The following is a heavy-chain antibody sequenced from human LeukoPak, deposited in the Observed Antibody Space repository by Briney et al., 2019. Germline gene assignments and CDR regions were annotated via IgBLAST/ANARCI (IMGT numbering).Heavy chain of an antibody. J-gene: IGHJ4*02. Sequence: SETLSLTCTVSGGSISSSSTYYWGWIRQPPGKGLEWIGTINYSGSTYYNPSLKSRVTMSVDTSKNQFSLKLTSVTAADTAVYYCARRITGTTSDSFDYWGQGTLVTVSS. CDR3: ARRITGTTSDSFDY. V-gene: IGHV4-39*01. CDR2: INYSGST. CDR1: GGSISSSSTYY. D-gene: IGHD1-20*01.